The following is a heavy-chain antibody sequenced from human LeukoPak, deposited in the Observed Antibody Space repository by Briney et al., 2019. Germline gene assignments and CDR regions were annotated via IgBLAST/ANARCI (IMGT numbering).Heavy chain of an antibody. CDR3: ARDHNYAFDN. CDR2: IGMDSGSI. V-gene: IGHV3-48*01. J-gene: IGHJ4*02. CDR1: GFPFIEYS. D-gene: IGHD1-1*01. Sequence: GGSLRLSCTASGFPFIEYSMNWVRQAPGKGLEWISDIGMDSGSIKYADSVRGRFTISADKAKNSLHLQMNSLRVEDTAVYYCARDHNYAFDNWGQGTLVSVAS.